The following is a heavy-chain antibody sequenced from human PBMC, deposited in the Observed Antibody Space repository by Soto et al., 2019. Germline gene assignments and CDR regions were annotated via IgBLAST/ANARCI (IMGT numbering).Heavy chain of an antibody. D-gene: IGHD3-3*01. CDR3: ARVHYDFWSGYSYRNYYYYYGMDV. Sequence: QVQLVESGGGVVQPGRSLRLSCAASGFTFSSYAMHWVRQAPGKGLEWVAVISYDGSNKYYADSVKGRFTISRDNSKNTLYLQMNSLRAEDTAAYYCARVHYDFWSGYSYRNYYYYYGMDVWGQGTTVTVSS. CDR1: GFTFSSYA. CDR2: ISYDGSNK. V-gene: IGHV3-30-3*01. J-gene: IGHJ6*02.